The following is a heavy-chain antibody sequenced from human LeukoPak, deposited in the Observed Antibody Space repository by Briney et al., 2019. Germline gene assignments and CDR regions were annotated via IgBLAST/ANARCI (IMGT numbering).Heavy chain of an antibody. CDR1: GYSISSGYY. J-gene: IGHJ4*02. V-gene: IGHV4-38-2*01. CDR2: IYHSGST. CDR3: ARSGYSSGWLFDY. Sequence: SETLSLTCAVSGYSISSGYYWGWIRQPPGKGLEWIGSIYHSGSTYYNPSLKSRVTISVDTSKNQFSLKLSSVTAADTAAYYCARSGYSSGWLFDYWGQGTLVTVSS. D-gene: IGHD6-19*01.